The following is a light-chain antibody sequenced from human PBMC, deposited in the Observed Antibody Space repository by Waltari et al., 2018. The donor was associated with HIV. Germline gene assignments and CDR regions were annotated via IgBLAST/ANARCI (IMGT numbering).Light chain of an antibody. Sequence: FMLTQPHSVSESPGKTVTISCTRSSGSIAGNYVQWFQRRPGSSPTPWIYESYFRTSGVPARFSGSIDKSSNSASLTISGLKTEDEADYYCQSYDTNKNWVFGGGTKLTVL. CDR3: QSYDTNKNWV. J-gene: IGLJ3*02. CDR2: ESY. CDR1: SGSIAGNY. V-gene: IGLV6-57*01.